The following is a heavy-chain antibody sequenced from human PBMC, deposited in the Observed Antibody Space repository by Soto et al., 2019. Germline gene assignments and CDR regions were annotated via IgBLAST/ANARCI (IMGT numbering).Heavy chain of an antibody. CDR3: ARGWLQLRYYFDF. CDR1: GYTFSNYD. J-gene: IGHJ4*02. V-gene: IGHV1-18*01. Sequence: RASVKVSCKASGYTFSNYDINWVRQAPGQGLEWMGWINPYNGNTNYAQNLQGRVTMTTDTSTSTAYMELRSLRSDDTAVFYCARGWLQLRYYFDFWGQGTLVTVSS. D-gene: IGHD5-12*01. CDR2: INPYNGNT.